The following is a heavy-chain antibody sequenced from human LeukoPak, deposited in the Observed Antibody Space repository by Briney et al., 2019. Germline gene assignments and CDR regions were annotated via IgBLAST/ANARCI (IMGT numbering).Heavy chain of an antibody. D-gene: IGHD3-16*01. CDR1: ESTFSSYS. CDR3: ARGGGLDV. V-gene: IGHV3-48*04. CDR2: ITNSGNSK. J-gene: IGHJ6*02. Sequence: PGGSLRLSCAASESTFSSYSMNWVRQAPGKGLEWVSYITNSGNSKSYADSVKGRFTISRDNAKNSLYLQMSNLRAEDTAVYFCARGGGLDVWGQGATVTVSS.